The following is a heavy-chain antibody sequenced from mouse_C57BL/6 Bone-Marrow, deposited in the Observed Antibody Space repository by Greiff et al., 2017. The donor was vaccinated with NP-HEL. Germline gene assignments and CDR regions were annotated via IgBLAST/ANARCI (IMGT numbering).Heavy chain of an antibody. CDR1: GYTFTSYW. CDR2: IYPGNSDT. J-gene: IGHJ4*01. CDR3: TLYDYDDPYYAMDY. D-gene: IGHD2-4*01. V-gene: IGHV1-5*01. Sequence: EVHLVESGTVLARPGASVKMSCKTSGYTFTSYWMHWVKQRPGQGLEWIGAIYPGNSDTSYNQKFKGKAKLTAVTSASTAYMELSSLTNEDSAVYYCTLYDYDDPYYAMDYWGQGTSVTVSS.